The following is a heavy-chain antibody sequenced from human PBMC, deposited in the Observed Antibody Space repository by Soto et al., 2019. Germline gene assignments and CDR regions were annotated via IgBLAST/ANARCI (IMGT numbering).Heavy chain of an antibody. D-gene: IGHD3-10*01. Sequence: EVQLLESGGGLVQPGGSLRLSCGGSGFTFNSYAMTLVRQAPGKGLEWVSAISGSGGTTYYANSVKGRFTISRDQSKDTLYLQMNSLRAEDTAIYYCAKDRQYGSGTYSDSYLDYWGQGTLVTVSS. CDR3: AKDRQYGSGTYSDSYLDY. CDR2: ISGSGGTT. CDR1: GFTFNSYA. J-gene: IGHJ4*02. V-gene: IGHV3-23*01.